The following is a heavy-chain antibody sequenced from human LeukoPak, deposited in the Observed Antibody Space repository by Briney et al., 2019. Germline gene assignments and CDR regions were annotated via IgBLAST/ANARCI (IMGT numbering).Heavy chain of an antibody. Sequence: GGSLRLSCAASGFTFSSYEMNWVRQAPGKGLEWVSYISSSGSTIYYADSVKGRFTISRDNAKNSLYPQMNSLRAEDTAVYYCARGSTASSCSSTSCYETEVYYYYYMDVWGKGTTVTISS. CDR1: GFTFSSYE. J-gene: IGHJ6*03. CDR2: ISSSGSTI. CDR3: ARGSTASSCSSTSCYETEVYYYYYMDV. V-gene: IGHV3-48*03. D-gene: IGHD2-2*01.